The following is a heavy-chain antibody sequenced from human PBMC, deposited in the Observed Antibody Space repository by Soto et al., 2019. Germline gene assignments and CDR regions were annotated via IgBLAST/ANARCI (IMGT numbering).Heavy chain of an antibody. D-gene: IGHD6-19*01. CDR2: ISAYNGNT. CDR1: GYTFTSYG. V-gene: IGHV1-18*01. CDR3: ARDHRRYSSGWVGAFDI. Sequence: ASVKVSCKASGYTFTSYGISWVRQAPGQGLEWMGWISAYNGNTNYAQKLQGRVTMTTDTSTSTAYMELRSLRSDDTAVYYCARDHRRYSSGWVGAFDIWGQGTMVTVSS. J-gene: IGHJ3*02.